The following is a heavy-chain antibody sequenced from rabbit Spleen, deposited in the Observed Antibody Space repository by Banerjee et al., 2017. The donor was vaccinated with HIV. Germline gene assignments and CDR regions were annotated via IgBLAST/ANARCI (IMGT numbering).Heavy chain of an antibody. D-gene: IGHD8-1*01. CDR3: VREAGYAGYGYSTLDL. CDR2: INAVTGKA. Sequence: EQLEESGGGLVKPEGSLTLTCKASGVSLNDKDVMCWVRQAPGKGLEWIACINAVTGKAVYASWAKGRFTFSKTSSTTVTLQMTSLTAADTATHFCVREAGYAGYGYSTLDLWGQGTLVTVS. CDR1: GVSLNDKDV. V-gene: IGHV1S45*01. J-gene: IGHJ4*01.